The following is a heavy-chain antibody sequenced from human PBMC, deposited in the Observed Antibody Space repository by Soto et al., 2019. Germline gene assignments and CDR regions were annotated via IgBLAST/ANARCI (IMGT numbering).Heavy chain of an antibody. D-gene: IGHD2-8*02. CDR2: ILVGGST. CDR3: AKATATGGGAFDI. Sequence: GSLRLPWAASGFTCSSYDMSWVRQAPGKGLEWVSTILVGGSTHYPDSVKGRFTISRDNSKNTVFLQMNSLTAGDTAVYYCAKATATGGGAFDIRGQGTMVTVSS. CDR1: GFTCSSYD. J-gene: IGHJ3*02. V-gene: IGHV3-23*01.